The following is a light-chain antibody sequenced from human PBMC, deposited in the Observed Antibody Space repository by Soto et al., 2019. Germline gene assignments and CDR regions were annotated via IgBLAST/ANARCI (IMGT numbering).Light chain of an antibody. CDR2: EVT. CDR1: SSDIGAYNY. J-gene: IGLJ1*01. CDR3: SSYASAIAFV. Sequence: QSALTQPASVSGSPGQSITISCTGTSSDIGAYNYVSWYQQHPGKAPKLMIYEVTNRPSGISNRFSGSWSGNTASLTISGLQAEDEADYYCSSYASAIAFVFGTGTKLTVL. V-gene: IGLV2-14*01.